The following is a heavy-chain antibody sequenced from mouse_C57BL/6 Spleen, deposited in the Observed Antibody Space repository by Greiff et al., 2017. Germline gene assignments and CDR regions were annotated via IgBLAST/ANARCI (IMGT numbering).Heavy chain of an antibody. Sequence: VKLVESGPGLVQPSQSLSITCTVSGFSLTSYGVHWVRQSPGKGLECLGVIWSGGSTDYNAAFISRLSISKDNSKSQVFFKMNSLQADDTAIYYWARGNDWYFDVWGTGTTVTVSS. V-gene: IGHV2-2*01. CDR1: GFSLTSYG. CDR2: IWSGGST. J-gene: IGHJ1*03. CDR3: ARGNDWYFDV.